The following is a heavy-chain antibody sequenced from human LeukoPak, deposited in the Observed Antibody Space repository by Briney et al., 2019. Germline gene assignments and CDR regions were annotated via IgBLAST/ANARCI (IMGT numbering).Heavy chain of an antibody. V-gene: IGHV3-23*01. CDR3: AKMKGHPLPKYYMDV. CDR1: GLGVSVNY. CDR2: ISGSGDNT. D-gene: IGHD1-26*01. J-gene: IGHJ6*01. Sequence: GGSLRLSCAASGLGVSVNYMSWVRQAPGKGLEWVSGISGSGDNTLYADSVRGRFTISRDNSKNTLYLEMNSLRAEDTAIYYCAKMKGHPLPKYYMDVWGQGTTVTVSS.